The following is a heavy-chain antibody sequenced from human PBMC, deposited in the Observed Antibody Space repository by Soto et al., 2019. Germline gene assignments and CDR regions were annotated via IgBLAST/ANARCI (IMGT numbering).Heavy chain of an antibody. V-gene: IGHV4-30-2*01. CDR3: ARVQVGGPDQPPGYFDY. Sequence: PSETLSLTCAVSGGSISSGGYSWSWIRQPPGKGLEWIGYIYHSGSTYYNPSLKSRVTISVDRSKNQFSLKLSSVTAADTAVYYCARVQVGGPDQPPGYFDYWGQGTLVTVSS. J-gene: IGHJ4*02. D-gene: IGHD2-15*01. CDR1: GGSISSGGYS. CDR2: IYHSGST.